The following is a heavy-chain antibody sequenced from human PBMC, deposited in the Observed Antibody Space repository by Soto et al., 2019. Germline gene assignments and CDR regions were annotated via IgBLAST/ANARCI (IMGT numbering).Heavy chain of an antibody. V-gene: IGHV1-46*01. CDR3: AISLLPGDF. Sequence: QVQLVQSGAEVKKPGASVKVSCKSSGYIFIHYYIHWVRQAPGQGLEWMAIINPNGGSTNYAQKSQGRVTVTSDTSTSTVSMELNSLGSDATAVYFCAISLLPGDFWGQGTLVTVSS. D-gene: IGHD2-21*01. CDR2: INPNGGST. J-gene: IGHJ4*02. CDR1: GYIFIHYY.